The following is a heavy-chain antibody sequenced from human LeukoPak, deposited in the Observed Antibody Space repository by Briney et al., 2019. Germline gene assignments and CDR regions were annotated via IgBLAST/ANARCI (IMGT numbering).Heavy chain of an antibody. V-gene: IGHV3-7*01. D-gene: IGHD3-22*01. Sequence: GGSLRLSCAASGFTFSSYWMTWVRQAPGKGLERVANIEQDGGETYYLDSVKGRFTISRDNAKNSLSLQMNSLRAEDTAVYYCARALVGVTRLYYYDSSGTGGYYYYMDVWGKGTTVTISS. CDR1: GFTFSSYW. CDR3: ARALVGVTRLYYYDSSGTGGYYYYMDV. CDR2: IEQDGGET. J-gene: IGHJ6*03.